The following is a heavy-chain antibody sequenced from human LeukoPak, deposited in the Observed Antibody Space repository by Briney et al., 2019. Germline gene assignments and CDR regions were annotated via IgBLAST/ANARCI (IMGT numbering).Heavy chain of an antibody. V-gene: IGHV1-2*02. CDR3: ARGTEQWLVPPYFDY. CDR1: GYTFTGYY. D-gene: IGHD6-19*01. Sequence: ASVQVSCKASGYTFTGYYMHWVRQAPGQGLGWMGWINPNSGGTNYAQKFQGRVTMTRDTSISTAYMELSRLRSDDTAVYYCARGTEQWLVPPYFDYWGQGTLVTVSS. CDR2: INPNSGGT. J-gene: IGHJ4*02.